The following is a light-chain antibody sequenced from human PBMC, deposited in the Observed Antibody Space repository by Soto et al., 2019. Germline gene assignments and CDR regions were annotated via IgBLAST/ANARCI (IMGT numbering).Light chain of an antibody. V-gene: IGLV1-44*01. CDR3: SAWDDSLNAVL. Sequence: QSALTQPPSASGTAGQRVTISCSGTSSNVGINTVTWYQQVPGTAPKRLIYANDQRPSGVPDRFSGSKSGTSASLAISGLRSEDEADYSCSAWDDSLNAVLFGEGTKVTVL. J-gene: IGLJ2*01. CDR2: AND. CDR1: SSNVGINT.